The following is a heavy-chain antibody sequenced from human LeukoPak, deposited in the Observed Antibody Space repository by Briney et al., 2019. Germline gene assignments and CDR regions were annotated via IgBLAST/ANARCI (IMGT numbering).Heavy chain of an antibody. V-gene: IGHV1-18*01. CDR3: ARGGSGSYYDY. D-gene: IGHD3-10*01. J-gene: IGHJ4*02. Sequence: GASVKVSCKASGYTFTSYGISWVRQAPGQGLEWMGWISAYNGNTNYAQKLQGRVTMTTDTSTNTVYMEPRNLKSDDTAVYYCARGGSGSYYDYWGQGTLITVSS. CDR1: GYTFTSYG. CDR2: ISAYNGNT.